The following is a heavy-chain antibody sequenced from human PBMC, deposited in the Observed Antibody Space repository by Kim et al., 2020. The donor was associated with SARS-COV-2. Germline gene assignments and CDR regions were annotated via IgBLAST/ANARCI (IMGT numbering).Heavy chain of an antibody. CDR1: GCTFNNYA. Sequence: SVKVSCKASGCTFNNYAINWVRQAPGLGLEWMGKIIPFIGTATYANNFRGRVIITADTSTSTAYMEMRSLRSDDTAVYYCARERGDNWNAYLSDAFDPWGRGPLVTVSS. D-gene: IGHD1-20*01. V-gene: IGHV1-69*04. J-gene: IGHJ5*02. CDR3: ARERGDNWNAYLSDAFDP. CDR2: IIPFIGTA.